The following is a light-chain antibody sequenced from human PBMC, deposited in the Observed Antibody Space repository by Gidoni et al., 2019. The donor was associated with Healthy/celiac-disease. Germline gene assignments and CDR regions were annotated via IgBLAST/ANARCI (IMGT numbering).Light chain of an antibody. V-gene: IGKV4-1*01. CDR1: QSVLYSSNNKNY. J-gene: IGKJ1*01. CDR3: QQYYSTPRT. Sequence: DLDMTQSSHSLAVSLGERAPINCNSSQSVLYSSNNKNYLAWYQQKPGQPPKLLIYWASTRESGVPDRFSGSGSGTDFTLTISSLQAEDVAVYYCQQYYSTPRTFGQGTKVEIK. CDR2: WAS.